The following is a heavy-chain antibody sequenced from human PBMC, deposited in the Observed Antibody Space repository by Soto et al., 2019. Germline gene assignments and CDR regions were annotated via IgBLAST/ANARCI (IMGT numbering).Heavy chain of an antibody. V-gene: IGHV3-23*01. CDR1: GFTFSTYA. J-gene: IGHJ4*02. Sequence: GGSLRLSCAGSGFTFSTYAMSWVRQAPGKGLEWVSTISGSGRSTYYADSVKGRFTISRDNSKNTLTLQMNSLRAEDTAVYFCAKSHSAVTAGPPFDYWGQGTLVTVLL. CDR2: ISGSGRST. D-gene: IGHD2-15*01. CDR3: AKSHSAVTAGPPFDY.